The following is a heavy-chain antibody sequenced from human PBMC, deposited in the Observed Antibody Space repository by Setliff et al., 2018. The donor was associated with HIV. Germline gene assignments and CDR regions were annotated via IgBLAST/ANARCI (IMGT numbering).Heavy chain of an antibody. CDR3: ARGGTGRPRPIDY. D-gene: IGHD7-27*01. J-gene: IGHJ4*02. CDR1: GYTFTSFG. Sequence: ASVKVSCKASGYTFTSFGINWVRQAPGQGLEWMGWISANNGNTNYAQRLHDRVTMITDTSTSTVYMELRSLRSDDTAVYYCARGGTGRPRPIDYWGQGTLVTVSS. CDR2: ISANNGNT. V-gene: IGHV1-18*01.